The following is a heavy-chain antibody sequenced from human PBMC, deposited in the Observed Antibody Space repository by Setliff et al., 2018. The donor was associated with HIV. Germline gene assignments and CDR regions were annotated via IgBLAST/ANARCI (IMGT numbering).Heavy chain of an antibody. J-gene: IGHJ3*02. CDR3: TSRSDYVWGSYRHAFDI. Sequence: RASVKVSCKVSGYTLTELSRHWVRQAPGKGLEWMGGFDPEDGETIYAQKFQGRVTMTEDISTDTAYMELRRLRSEDTAVYYCTSRSDYVWGSYRHAFDIWGQGTMVTVSS. CDR2: FDPEDGET. V-gene: IGHV1-24*01. CDR1: GYTLTELS. D-gene: IGHD3-16*02.